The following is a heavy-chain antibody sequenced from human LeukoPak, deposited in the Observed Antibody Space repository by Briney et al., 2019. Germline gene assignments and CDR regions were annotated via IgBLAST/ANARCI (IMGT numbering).Heavy chain of an antibody. V-gene: IGHV4-39*01. J-gene: IGHJ2*01. D-gene: IGHD5-18*01. CDR2: ISYNGRT. Sequence: SETLSLTCTVSGGSISSNNYYWGWIRQPPGGGLEWIECISYNGRTYYHPSLKSLVTISVDTSKNQCSLTLSSVAAADTAGYYCARRGYSHGHWYFDRWVRGRLVTVSS. CDR1: GGSISSNNYY. CDR3: ARRGYSHGHWYFDR.